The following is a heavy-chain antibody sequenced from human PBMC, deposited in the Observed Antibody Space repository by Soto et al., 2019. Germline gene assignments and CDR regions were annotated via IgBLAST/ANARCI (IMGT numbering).Heavy chain of an antibody. CDR1: GFTFSSYW. CDR2: IKQDGSEK. J-gene: IGHJ4*02. D-gene: IGHD3-3*01. CDR3: ARVRIEGYDFWSGYYFYFDY. Sequence: GSLRLSCAASGFTFSSYWIIFFRQSAGKWREWVANIKQDGSEKYYVDSVKGRFTISRDNAKNSLYLQMNSLRAEDTAVYYCARVRIEGYDFWSGYYFYFDYWGQGTLVTVSS. V-gene: IGHV3-7*01.